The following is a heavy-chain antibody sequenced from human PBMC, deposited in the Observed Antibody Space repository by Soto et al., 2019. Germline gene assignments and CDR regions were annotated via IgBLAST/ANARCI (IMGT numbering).Heavy chain of an antibody. CDR3: ARSLSAIPGES. Sequence: DVQLVESGGGLVQSGGSLRLSCAATGFSISSYWMSWVRQGTGKGPEWVANIKQDASEKYYVDSVKGRFTISRDNAENSLYLQMTSLRAEDTAVYHCARSLSAIPGESWGQGTLVTVSS. CDR2: IKQDASEK. V-gene: IGHV3-7*05. CDR1: GFSISSYW. J-gene: IGHJ5*02. D-gene: IGHD2-21*01.